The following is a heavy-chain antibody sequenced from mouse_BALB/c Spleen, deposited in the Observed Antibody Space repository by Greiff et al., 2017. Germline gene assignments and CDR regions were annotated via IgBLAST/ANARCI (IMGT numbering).Heavy chain of an antibody. CDR3: ARHGSSPWFAY. V-gene: IGHV5-12-1*01. D-gene: IGHD1-1*01. J-gene: IGHJ3*01. CDR1: GFAFSSYD. CDR2: ISSGGGST. Sequence: EVHLVESGGGLVKPGGSLKLSCAASGFAFSSYDMSWVRQTPEKRLEWVAYISSGGGSTYYPDTVKGRFTISRDNAKNTLYLQMSSLKSEDTAMYYCARHGSSPWFAYWGQGTLVTVSA.